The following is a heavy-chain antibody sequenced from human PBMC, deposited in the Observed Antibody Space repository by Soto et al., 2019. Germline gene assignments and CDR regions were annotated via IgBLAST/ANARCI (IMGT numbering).Heavy chain of an antibody. CDR3: AKDLVRYYYGSGSYYPYYYYGMDV. V-gene: IGHV3-30*18. CDR2: ISYDGSNK. CDR1: GFTFSSYG. D-gene: IGHD3-10*01. Sequence: GGSLRLSCAASGFTFSSYGMHWVRQAPGKGLEWVAVISYDGSNKYYADSVKGRFTISRDNSKNTLYLQMNSLRAEDTAVYYCAKDLVRYYYGSGSYYPYYYYGMDVWGQGTTVTVSS. J-gene: IGHJ6*02.